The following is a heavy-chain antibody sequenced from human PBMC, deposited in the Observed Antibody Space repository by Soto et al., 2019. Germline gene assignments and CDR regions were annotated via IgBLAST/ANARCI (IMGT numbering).Heavy chain of an antibody. V-gene: IGHV4-59*01. Sequence: ETLSLTCTVSGGSISSNYWTWIRQPPGKGLEWIGYVYNSGSTNYNPSLKSRVTISEDTSKSQFSLKVNSMTAADTAVCYCARYRREAVAGYTLDNWGQGILVTVSS. CDR1: GGSISSNY. CDR3: ARYRREAVAGYTLDN. J-gene: IGHJ4*02. CDR2: VYNSGST. D-gene: IGHD6-13*01.